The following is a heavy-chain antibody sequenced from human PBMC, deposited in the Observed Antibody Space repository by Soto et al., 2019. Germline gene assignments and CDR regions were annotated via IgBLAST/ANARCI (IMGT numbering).Heavy chain of an antibody. J-gene: IGHJ4*02. CDR3: ARARDVVVTAIPYDY. Sequence: QVQLVESGGGVVQPGRSLRLSCAASGFTFSSYAMHWVRQAPGKGLEWVAVISYDGSNKYYADSVKGRFTISRDNSKNTLYLQMNSLRAEDTAVYYCARARDVVVTAIPYDYWGQGTLVTVSS. D-gene: IGHD2-21*02. V-gene: IGHV3-30-3*01. CDR1: GFTFSSYA. CDR2: ISYDGSNK.